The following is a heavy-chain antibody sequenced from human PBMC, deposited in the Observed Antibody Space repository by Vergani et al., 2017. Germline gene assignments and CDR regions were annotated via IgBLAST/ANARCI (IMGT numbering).Heavy chain of an antibody. D-gene: IGHD3-10*01. J-gene: IGHJ3*02. CDR3: ARVLRRIWFGELSHAFDI. CDR1: GGSLDIHSQT. V-gene: IGHV4-61*02. CDR2: INHSGST. Sequence: QAQLQESGPRLVKPSQTLSLTCSFSGGSLDIHSQTWGWIRQPAGEGLEWIGEINHSGSTNYNPSLKSRVTISVDTSKNQFSLKLSSVTAADTAVYYCARVLRRIWFGELSHAFDIWGQGTMVTVSS.